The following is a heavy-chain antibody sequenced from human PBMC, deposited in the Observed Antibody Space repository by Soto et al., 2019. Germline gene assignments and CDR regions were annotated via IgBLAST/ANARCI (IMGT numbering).Heavy chain of an antibody. J-gene: IGHJ4*02. Sequence: QVQLVQSGAEMKRPGASVKVSCRASGYTFTTYPLFWVRQAPGQGLEWLAWIKPDSGDTTYAPKFQGRVTLTRDTSLSSVYMELTGLRSDDTAVYFCARDPYYTGSNVQVGYFDSWGQGTLVTVSS. CDR3: ARDPYYTGSNVQVGYFDS. V-gene: IGHV1-2*02. CDR1: GYTFTTYP. D-gene: IGHD1-26*01. CDR2: IKPDSGDT.